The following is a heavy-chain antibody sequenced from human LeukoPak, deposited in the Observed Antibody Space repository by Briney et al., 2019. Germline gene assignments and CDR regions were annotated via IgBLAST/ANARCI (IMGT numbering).Heavy chain of an antibody. J-gene: IGHJ5*02. CDR3: ASIMRGSYYGT. V-gene: IGHV3-23*01. D-gene: IGHD3-10*01. CDR1: GFTFSSYA. Sequence: GGSLRLSCAASGFTFSSYAMSWVRQAPGKGLEWVSAISGSGGSTYYADSVKGRFTISRDNSKNTLYLQMNSLRAEDTAVYYCASIMRGSYYGTWGQGTLVTVSS. CDR2: ISGSGGST.